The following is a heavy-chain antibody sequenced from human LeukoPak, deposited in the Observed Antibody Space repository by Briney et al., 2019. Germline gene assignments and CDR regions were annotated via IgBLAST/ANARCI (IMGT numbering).Heavy chain of an antibody. CDR3: ARANGDLDY. CDR2: INPKSGNR. V-gene: IGHV1-8*03. Sequence: VKVSCKASGYTFTRYDINWVRQATGQGLEWMGWINPKSGNRGYAQKFQGRVTITRDTSINTAYMELSSLRSDDTAVYYCARANGDLDYWGQGTLVTASS. CDR1: GYTFTRYD. D-gene: IGHD4-17*01. J-gene: IGHJ4*02.